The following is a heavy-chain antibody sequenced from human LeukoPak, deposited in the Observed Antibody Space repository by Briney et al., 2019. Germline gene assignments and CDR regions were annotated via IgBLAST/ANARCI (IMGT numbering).Heavy chain of an antibody. Sequence: RGSLRLSCAASGFTFSTYYMPGVRQAPGKGLVWVSRINSDERSTNYADSVKGRFTISRDNAKNTLYLQMNSLRAEDTAVYYCAREGYYYDSSGYTYYFDYWGQGTLVTVSS. J-gene: IGHJ4*02. CDR1: GFTFSTYY. CDR2: INSDERST. CDR3: AREGYYYDSSGYTYYFDY. D-gene: IGHD3-22*01. V-gene: IGHV3-74*01.